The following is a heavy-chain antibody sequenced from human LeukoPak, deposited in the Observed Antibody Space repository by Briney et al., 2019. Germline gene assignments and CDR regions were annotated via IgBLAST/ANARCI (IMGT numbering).Heavy chain of an antibody. V-gene: IGHV4-39*01. D-gene: IGHD4-11*01. CDR1: GFTFSSYSMN. CDR3: ASGLTTVSFFPFTF. J-gene: IGHJ3*01. Sequence: PGGSLRLSCAASGFTFSSYSMNWVRQPPGKGLEWIGSIYYSGSTYYNPSLKSRVTISVDTSKNQFSLKLSSVTAADTAVYYCASGLTTVSFFPFTFWGQGTMVTVSS. CDR2: IYYSGST.